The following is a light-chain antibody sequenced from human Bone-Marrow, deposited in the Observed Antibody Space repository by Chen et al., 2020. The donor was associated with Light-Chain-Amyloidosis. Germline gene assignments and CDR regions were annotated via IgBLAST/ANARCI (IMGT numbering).Light chain of an antibody. V-gene: IGLV3-25*03. CDR2: RDT. CDR1: DLPTKY. Sequence: SDELTQPPSVSVSPGQTARITCAGDDLPTKYAYWYQQKPGQAPVLVIHRDTERPSGISERLYGYSSGTTATLTISGVQAEDEADYHCQSADSSGTYEVIFGGGTKLTVL. J-gene: IGLJ2*01. CDR3: QSADSSGTYEVI.